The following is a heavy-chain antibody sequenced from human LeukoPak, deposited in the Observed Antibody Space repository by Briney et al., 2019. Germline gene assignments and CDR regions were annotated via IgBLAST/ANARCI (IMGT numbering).Heavy chain of an antibody. CDR2: INPNSGGT. D-gene: IGHD3-10*01. Sequence: ASVKVSCKASGYTFTGYYMHWVRQAPGQGLEWMGRINPNSGGTNYAQKFKGSVTMNRDASISTAYMELSRLRSDDTAVYYCARDITMVSYDYWGQGTLVTVSS. J-gene: IGHJ4*02. CDR1: GYTFTGYY. CDR3: ARDITMVSYDY. V-gene: IGHV1-2*06.